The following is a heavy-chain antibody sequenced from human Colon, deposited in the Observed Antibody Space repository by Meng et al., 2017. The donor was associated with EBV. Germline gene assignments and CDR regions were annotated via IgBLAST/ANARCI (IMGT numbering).Heavy chain of an antibody. D-gene: IGHD2-2*03. CDR2: INHSGSA. Sequence: QWGAGLLKPSETLSLSCGVSGGSLSGYYWSWIRHFPGRTLEFIGDINHSGSANYNPSLRSRVTISVDTSKNQIFLNLHSVTAADTAVYHCARTFGYCSNNNCPRTLGYWGQGTLVTVSS. CDR1: GGSLSGYY. CDR3: ARTFGYCSNNNCPRTLGY. V-gene: IGHV4-34*02. J-gene: IGHJ4*02.